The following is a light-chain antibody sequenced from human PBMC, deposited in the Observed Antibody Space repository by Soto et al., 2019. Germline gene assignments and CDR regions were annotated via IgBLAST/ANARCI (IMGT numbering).Light chain of an antibody. CDR1: QGISSY. J-gene: IGKJ5*01. CDR2: AAS. Sequence: IQLTQSPSSLSASVGDRVTITCRASQGISSYLAWYQQKPGKAPKLLIYAASTLQSGVPSRFSGSGSGTEFTITISSPQPEDFATYYCLQHNSYPPTFGQGTRLEI. CDR3: LQHNSYPPT. V-gene: IGKV1-9*01.